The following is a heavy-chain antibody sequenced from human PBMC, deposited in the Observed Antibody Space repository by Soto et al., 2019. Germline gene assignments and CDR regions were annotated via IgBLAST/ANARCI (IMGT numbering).Heavy chain of an antibody. CDR3: ASDMSTT. CDR2: MNPNSGHT. Sequence: QVQLVQSGAEVKKPGASVKVSCKASGYTFTSHDINWMRQATGQGLEWMGWMNPNSGHTNYAQTFQGRVIMTRDTSISTAYMELTNLRSEDTAIYYCASDMSTTWGQGTLVTVSS. V-gene: IGHV1-8*01. D-gene: IGHD2-2*01. CDR1: GYTFTSHD. J-gene: IGHJ5*02.